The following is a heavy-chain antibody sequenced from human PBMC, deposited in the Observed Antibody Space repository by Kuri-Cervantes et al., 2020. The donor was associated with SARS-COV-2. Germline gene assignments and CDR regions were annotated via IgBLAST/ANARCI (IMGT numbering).Heavy chain of an antibody. J-gene: IGHJ6*02. CDR3: ARGHIVVVPSPFLGLRPHYYYYHMDV. CDR1: GASLNTSS. CDR2: INHVGGT. V-gene: IGHV4-34*01. Sequence: GSLRPPCAFFGASLNTSSGSWIRQPPGKGLEWIGGINHVGGTKYKPSLKGRVVISVDASKNQISLKLTSVTAADAAVYYCARGHIVVVPSPFLGLRPHYYYYHMDVWGQGTTVTVSS. D-gene: IGHD2-2*01.